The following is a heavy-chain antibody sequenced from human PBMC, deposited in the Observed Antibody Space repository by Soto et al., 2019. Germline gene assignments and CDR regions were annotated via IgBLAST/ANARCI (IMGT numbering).Heavy chain of an antibody. CDR3: ARKNILNWFDP. V-gene: IGHV3-33*01. CDR1: GFTFSSYG. D-gene: IGHD2-15*01. Sequence: GGSLRLSCAASGFTFSSYGMHWVRQAPGKGLEWVAVIWYDGSNKYYADSVKGRFTISRDNSKNTLYLQMNSLRAEDTAVYYCARKNILNWFDPWGQGTLVTVSS. J-gene: IGHJ5*02. CDR2: IWYDGSNK.